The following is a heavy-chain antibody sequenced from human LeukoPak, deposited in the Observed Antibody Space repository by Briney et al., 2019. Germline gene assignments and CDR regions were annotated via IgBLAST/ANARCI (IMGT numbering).Heavy chain of an antibody. CDR3: ARAVPSTYYYDSSGYPDY. D-gene: IGHD3-22*01. Sequence: PGGSLRLSCEASRFSFSDYSMTWIRQAPGKGLEWVSYISSTSSYTDYADSVKGRFTISRDNAKNSLYLQMNSLRAEDTAVYYCARAVPSTYYYDSSGYPDYWGQGTLVTVSS. CDR2: ISSTSSYT. V-gene: IGHV3-11*06. CDR1: RFSFSDYS. J-gene: IGHJ4*02.